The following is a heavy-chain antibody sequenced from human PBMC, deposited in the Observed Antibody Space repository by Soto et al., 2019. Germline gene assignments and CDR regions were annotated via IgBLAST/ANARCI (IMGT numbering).Heavy chain of an antibody. Sequence: EMQLLESGGRLVPPGGSLRLSCAASGFNFRSYAMNWVRQVPGKGLDWVSGISGRGHMTFYADSVKGRFTISRDNSKTTVFLQMNSLRPEDTAIYYCAKDLGFSGYDFDWYFDLWGRGTLVIVSS. V-gene: IGHV3-23*01. D-gene: IGHD3-22*01. CDR2: ISGRGHMT. CDR1: GFNFRSYA. J-gene: IGHJ2*01. CDR3: AKDLGFSGYDFDWYFDL.